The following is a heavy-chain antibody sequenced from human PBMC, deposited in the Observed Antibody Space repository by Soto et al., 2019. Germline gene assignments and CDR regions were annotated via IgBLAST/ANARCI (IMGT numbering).Heavy chain of an antibody. CDR1: GLDFSDFY. CDR2: IRSRSGHT. V-gene: IGHV3-11*05. CDR3: AGQRLGVDASIGAFAI. D-gene: IGHD3-3*01. Sequence: QEQLVESGGGLVKPGESLRLSCEGSGLDFSDFYMSWIRQAPGKGLERIGYIRSRSGHTKNRDSVTGRFTISRDNARSSLYLQINSQRVEDTAVYYCAGQRLGVDASIGAFAIWGPGTTVTVSS. J-gene: IGHJ3*02.